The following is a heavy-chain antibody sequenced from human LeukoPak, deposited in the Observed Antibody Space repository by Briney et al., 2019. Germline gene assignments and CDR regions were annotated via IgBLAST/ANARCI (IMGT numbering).Heavy chain of an antibody. CDR1: GYTFTGYY. CDR3: ARRGYCSSTSCYAEYFQH. CDR2: INPNSGGT. V-gene: IGHV1-2*02. J-gene: IGHJ1*01. D-gene: IGHD2-2*01. Sequence: ASVKVSCKASGYTFTGYYMHWVRQAPGQGLEWMGWINPNSGGTNYAQKFQGRVTMTRDTSISTAYMELSRLRSDDTAVYYCARRGYCSSTSCYAEYFQHWGQGTLVTVSS.